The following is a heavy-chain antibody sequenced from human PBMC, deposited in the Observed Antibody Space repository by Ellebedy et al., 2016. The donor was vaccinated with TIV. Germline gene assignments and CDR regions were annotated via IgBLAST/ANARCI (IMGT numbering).Heavy chain of an antibody. CDR2: ISSNSRTI. CDR3: ARGHGDLFN. CDR1: GFTFNDHS. V-gene: IGHV3-48*04. D-gene: IGHD4-17*01. Sequence: GESLKISCAASGFTFNDHSMNWVRQAPGKGLEWVSYISSNSRTIYYAHSVKGRFTISRDNAKSSLSLQMNSLSAEDTAVYYCARGHGDLFNWGQGTLVTVSS. J-gene: IGHJ4*02.